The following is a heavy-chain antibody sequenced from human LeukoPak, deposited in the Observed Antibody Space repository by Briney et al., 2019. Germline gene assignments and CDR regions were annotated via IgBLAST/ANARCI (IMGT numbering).Heavy chain of an antibody. CDR1: GFTFSSYW. CDR2: ISNSGDAT. Sequence: GGSLRLSCAASGFTFSSYWMNWARQAPGQGLEWVSTISNSGDATFYADAVKGRFTISRDNSKNTLYLQMYSLRAEDTAIYYCAKAPPYTKYFDYWGQGTLLTVSS. J-gene: IGHJ4*02. CDR3: AKAPPYTKYFDY. D-gene: IGHD1-1*01. V-gene: IGHV3-23*01.